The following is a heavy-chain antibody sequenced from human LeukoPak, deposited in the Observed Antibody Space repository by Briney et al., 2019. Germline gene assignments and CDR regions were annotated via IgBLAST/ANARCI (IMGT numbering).Heavy chain of an antibody. CDR2: IYYSGST. J-gene: IGHJ4*02. CDR3: ARGPTTVTRAFDY. Sequence: SETLSLTCTVSGGSISSSSYYWGWIRQPPGKGLEWIGSIYYSGSTYYNPSLKSRVTISVDTSKNQFSLKLSSVTAADTAVYYCARGPTTVTRAFDYWGQGTLVTVSS. CDR1: GGSISSSSYY. V-gene: IGHV4-39*07. D-gene: IGHD4-17*01.